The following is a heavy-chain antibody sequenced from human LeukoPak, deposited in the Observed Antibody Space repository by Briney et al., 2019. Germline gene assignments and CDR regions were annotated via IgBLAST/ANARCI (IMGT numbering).Heavy chain of an antibody. CDR3: ARVHAAYPFDY. Sequence: PGGSLRLSCAASGFTFSYYGMHWVRQAPGKGLEWVAFIRYDGNDKFYADSVKGRFTISRDNSKNSLYLQMNSLRAEDTAVYYCARVHAAYPFDYWGQGTLVTVSS. CDR2: IRYDGNDK. D-gene: IGHD2-15*01. V-gene: IGHV3-30*02. J-gene: IGHJ4*02. CDR1: GFTFSYYG.